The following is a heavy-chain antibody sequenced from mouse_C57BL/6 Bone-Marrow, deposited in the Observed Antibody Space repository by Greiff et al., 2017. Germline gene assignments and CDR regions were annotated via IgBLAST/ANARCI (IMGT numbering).Heavy chain of an antibody. CDR2: INPNNGGT. D-gene: IGHD1-1*01. Sequence: EVKLQQSGPELVKPGASVKISCKASGYTFTDYYMNWVKQSHGKSLEWIGDINPNNGGTSYNQKFKGKATLTVDKSSSTAYMELRSLTSDDSAVYYCARNYGSSFYAMDYWGQGTSVTVSS. J-gene: IGHJ4*01. CDR1: GYTFTDYY. V-gene: IGHV1-26*01. CDR3: ARNYGSSFYAMDY.